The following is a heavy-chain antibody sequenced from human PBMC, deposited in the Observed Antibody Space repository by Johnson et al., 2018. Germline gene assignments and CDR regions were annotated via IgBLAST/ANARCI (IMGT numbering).Heavy chain of an antibody. V-gene: IGHV3-30*03. J-gene: IGHJ6*03. CDR3: ARDFSTGYYYMDV. Sequence: QVQLVESGGGVVQPGRSXRLSCAASGLPFSPYGRHWVRQAPGKGLEWVAVISYDGSNKYYADSVKGRFTISRDNSKHPLYLQMNSLRAEDTAVYYCARDFSTGYYYMDVWGKGTTVTVSS. CDR1: GLPFSPYG. D-gene: IGHD2/OR15-2a*01. CDR2: ISYDGSNK.